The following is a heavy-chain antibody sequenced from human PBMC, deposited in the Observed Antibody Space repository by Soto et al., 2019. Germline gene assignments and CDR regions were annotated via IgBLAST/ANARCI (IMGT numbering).Heavy chain of an antibody. CDR1: GGSISSSSYY. CDR3: ARHAHDYIWGSYRPWATAAFDI. J-gene: IGHJ3*02. V-gene: IGHV4-39*01. CDR2: IYYSGST. Sequence: SETLSLTCTVSGGSISSSSYYWGWIRQPPGKGLEWIGSIYYSGSTYYNPSLKSRVTISVDTSKNQFSLKLSSVTAADTAVYYCARHAHDYIWGSYRPWATAAFDIWGQGTMVPVSS. D-gene: IGHD3-16*02.